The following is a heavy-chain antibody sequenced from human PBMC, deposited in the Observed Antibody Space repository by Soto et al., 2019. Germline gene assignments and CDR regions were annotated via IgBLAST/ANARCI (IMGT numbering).Heavy chain of an antibody. V-gene: IGHV4-59*01. D-gene: IGHD6-19*01. J-gene: IGHJ4*02. CDR1: GGSISSYY. CDR3: ARSRYPIGWWTPPFDY. Sequence: QVQLQESGPGLVKPSESLSLTCAVSGGSISSYYWSWIRQPPGKGLEWIGYIYYSGSTNYNPSLKSRVTISVDTSRTQSSLKLTSVTAADTAVYYCARSRYPIGWWTPPFDYWGQGTLVTVSS. CDR2: IYYSGST.